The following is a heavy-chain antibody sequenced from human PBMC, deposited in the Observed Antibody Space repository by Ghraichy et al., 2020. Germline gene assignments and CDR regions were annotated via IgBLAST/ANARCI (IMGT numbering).Heavy chain of an antibody. CDR3: TRLLRFFDTGSY. Sequence: GGSLRLSCAASGFSLSSYEMNWVRQAPGKGLEWVSYIISSGSTIHYADSVKGRFTISRDNAKNSLYLQMNSLRADDTAVYYCTRLLRFFDTGSYWGQGTLVTVSS. V-gene: IGHV3-48*03. D-gene: IGHD3-3*01. J-gene: IGHJ4*02. CDR2: IISSGSTI. CDR1: GFSLSSYE.